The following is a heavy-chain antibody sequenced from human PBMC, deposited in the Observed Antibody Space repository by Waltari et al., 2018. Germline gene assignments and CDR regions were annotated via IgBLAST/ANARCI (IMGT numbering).Heavy chain of an antibody. CDR1: GGSFSGYY. CDR3: ATSGIIPAAMFDY. CDR2: INHRGRT. D-gene: IGHD2-2*01. Sequence: QVQLQQWGAGLLKPSETLSLTCAVYGGSFSGYYWSWIRQPPGKGLEWIGEINHRGRTNYNPSLKSRVTISVDTSKNQFSLNLNSVTAADTAVYYCATSGIIPAAMFDYWGQGNLVTVSS. V-gene: IGHV4-34*01. J-gene: IGHJ4*02.